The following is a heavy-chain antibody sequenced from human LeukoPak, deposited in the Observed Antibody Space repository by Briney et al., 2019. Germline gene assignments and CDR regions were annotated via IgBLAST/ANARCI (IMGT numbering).Heavy chain of an antibody. CDR3: ARDDALGDNALDI. CDR1: GFTFSSYS. Sequence: PGGSLRLSCAASGFTFSSYSMHWVRQAPGKGLEWVAVILNDGGQEKYADSVKGRFTISRDNSKNTLFLQMNSLRAEDTAVYYCARDDALGDNALDIWGQGTMVTVSS. V-gene: IGHV3-33*01. D-gene: IGHD3-16*01. CDR2: ILNDGGQE. J-gene: IGHJ3*02.